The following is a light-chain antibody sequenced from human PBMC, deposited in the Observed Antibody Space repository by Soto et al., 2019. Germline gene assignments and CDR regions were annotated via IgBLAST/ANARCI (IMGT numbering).Light chain of an antibody. V-gene: IGKV2-28*01. J-gene: IGKJ1*01. CDR3: MQALQTPA. CDR2: LGS. Sequence: DIVMTQSPLSLPVTPGEPASISCRSSQSLLHSNGYNYLDWYLQKPGQSPQLLIYLGSNRASGAPDRFSGSGSGKDFTLKISRVEAEDVGVYYCMQALQTPAFGQGTKVDIK. CDR1: QSLLHSNGYNY.